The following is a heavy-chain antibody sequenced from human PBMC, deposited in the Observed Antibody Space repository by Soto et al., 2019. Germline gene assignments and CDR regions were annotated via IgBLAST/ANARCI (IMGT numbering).Heavy chain of an antibody. J-gene: IGHJ3*02. D-gene: IGHD6-6*01. CDR3: AVWYSSSLGHDAFDI. CDR2: MNPNSGNT. V-gene: IGHV1-8*01. Sequence: GASVKVSCKASGYTFTSYDINCVRHATGQGLEWMGWMNPNSGNTGYAQKFQGRVTMTRNTSISTAYMELSSLRSEDTAVYYCAVWYSSSLGHDAFDIWGQGTMVTVS. CDR1: GYTFTSYD.